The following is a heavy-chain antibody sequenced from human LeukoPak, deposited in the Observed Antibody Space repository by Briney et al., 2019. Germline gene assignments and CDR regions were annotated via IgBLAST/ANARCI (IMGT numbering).Heavy chain of an antibody. D-gene: IGHD6-19*01. Sequence: GGSLRLSCVASGFTFSSYWMSWVRQAPGKGLEWVANISQDGTEKNYVDSVKGRFTISRDNAKNSLYLQMNSLRAEDTALYYCARDPEEWPVPIDCWGQGTLVTVSS. CDR2: ISQDGTEK. J-gene: IGHJ4*02. CDR1: GFTFSSYW. V-gene: IGHV3-7*01. CDR3: ARDPEEWPVPIDC.